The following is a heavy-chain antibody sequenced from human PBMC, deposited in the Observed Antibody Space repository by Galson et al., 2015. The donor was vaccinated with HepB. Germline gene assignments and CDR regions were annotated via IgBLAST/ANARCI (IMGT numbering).Heavy chain of an antibody. J-gene: IGHJ6*02. CDR1: GFTFSSYT. D-gene: IGHD2-8*01. V-gene: IGHV3-30-3*01. CDR3: AKVFGVCAPYYSPMDV. CDR2: ISYGGTNK. Sequence: SLRLSCAASGFTFSSYTMHWVRQAPGKGLEWVAVISYGGTNKYYAESVKGRFTVSRDSSRNMLYLVMNSLRAEDTAVYYCAKVFGVCAPYYSPMDVWGQGTTVTVSS.